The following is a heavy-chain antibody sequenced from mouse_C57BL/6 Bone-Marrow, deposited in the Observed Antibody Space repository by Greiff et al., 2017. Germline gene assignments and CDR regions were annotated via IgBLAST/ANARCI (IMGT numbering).Heavy chain of an antibody. Sequence: EVMLVESGGDLVKPGGSLKLSCAASGFTFSSYGMSWVRQTPDKRLEWVATISSGGSYTYYPDSVKGRFTISRDNAKNTLYLQMSSLKSEDTAMYYCARGIYYDYDRFDYWGQGTTLTVSS. D-gene: IGHD2-4*01. CDR3: ARGIYYDYDRFDY. V-gene: IGHV5-6*01. CDR2: ISSGGSYT. J-gene: IGHJ2*01. CDR1: GFTFSSYG.